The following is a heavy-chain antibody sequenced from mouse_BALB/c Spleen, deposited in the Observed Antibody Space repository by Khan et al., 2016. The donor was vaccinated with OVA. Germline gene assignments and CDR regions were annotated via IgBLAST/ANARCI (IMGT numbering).Heavy chain of an antibody. D-gene: IGHD1-1*01. V-gene: IGHV1-20*02. J-gene: IGHJ2*01. Sequence: VQLQQSGPELVKPGASVKISCKASGYSFTGYSMNWVMQSHGKSLEWIGRINPHIGETFYNQKFKDKATLTVDESSTTAHMELRSLSSEDSAVYYCARKNGSDFDYWGQGTTLTVSS. CDR2: INPHIGET. CDR3: ARKNGSDFDY. CDR1: GYSFTGYS.